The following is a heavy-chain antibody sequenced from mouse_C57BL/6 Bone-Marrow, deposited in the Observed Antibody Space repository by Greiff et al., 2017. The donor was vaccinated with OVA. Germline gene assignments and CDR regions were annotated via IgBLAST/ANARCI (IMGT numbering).Heavy chain of an antibody. J-gene: IGHJ2*01. CDR3: ARGDGPFDY. V-gene: IGHV1-4*01. Sequence: QVQLKQSGAELARPGASVKMSCKASGYTFTSYSMHWVKQRPGQGLEWIGYINPSSGYTKYNQKFKDKATLTADKSSSTAYMQLSSLTSEDSAVYYCARGDGPFDYWGQGTTLTVSS. D-gene: IGHD2-3*01. CDR2: INPSSGYT. CDR1: GYTFTSYS.